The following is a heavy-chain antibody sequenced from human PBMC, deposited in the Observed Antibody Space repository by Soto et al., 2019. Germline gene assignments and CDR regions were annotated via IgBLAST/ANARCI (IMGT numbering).Heavy chain of an antibody. CDR1: GGSIISGGYS. V-gene: IGHV4-30-2*01. CDR2: IYHSGST. J-gene: IGHJ3*02. D-gene: IGHD2-2*01. Sequence: SETLSLTCAVSGGSIISGGYSWSWIRKPPGKGLEWIGYIYHSGSTNYNPSLKSRVTISVDTSKNQFSLKLSSVTAADTAVYYCARKVEIYCSSTSCYHHAFDIWGQGTMVTVSS. CDR3: ARKVEIYCSSTSCYHHAFDI.